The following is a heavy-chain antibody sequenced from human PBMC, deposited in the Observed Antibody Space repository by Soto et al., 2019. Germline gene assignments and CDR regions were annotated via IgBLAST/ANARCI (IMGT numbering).Heavy chain of an antibody. CDR2: ILFDGRNE. CDR3: AKDKPPNNDIFTGYYSGFDY. J-gene: IGHJ4*02. D-gene: IGHD3-9*01. CDR1: GFTFSSYA. Sequence: PRLSCAASGFTFSSYAMHWVRQAPGKGLEWVALILFDGRNEYYADSVKGRFIISRDNSKNTLYLQMNSLRPEDTAVYYCAKDKPPNNDIFTGYYSGFDYWGQGTLVTVSS. V-gene: IGHV3-30*18.